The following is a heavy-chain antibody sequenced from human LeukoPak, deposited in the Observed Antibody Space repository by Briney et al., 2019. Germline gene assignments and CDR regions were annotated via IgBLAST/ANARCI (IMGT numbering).Heavy chain of an antibody. J-gene: IGHJ5*02. CDR2: INHSGST. V-gene: IGHV4-34*01. Sequence: PSETLSLTCAVYGGSFSGYYWSWIRQPPGKGLEWIGEINHSGSTNYNPSLKSRVTISVDTSKNQFSLKLSSVTAADTAVYYCARGHVVYYDFWSGYFLRPNWFDPWGQGTLVTVSS. CDR3: ARGHVVYYDFWSGYFLRPNWFDP. D-gene: IGHD3-3*01. CDR1: GGSFSGYY.